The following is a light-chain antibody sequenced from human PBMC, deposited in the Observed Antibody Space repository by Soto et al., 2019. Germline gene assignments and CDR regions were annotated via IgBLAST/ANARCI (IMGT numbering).Light chain of an antibody. Sequence: EIVLTQSPGTLSLSPGERATLSCRASQSVSSDYLAWYQLKPGQAPRLLIYGASSRATGIPDRFSGSGSGTEFTLTISSLQSEDFAVYYCQQYNNWPPWTFGQGTKVDIK. CDR1: QSVSSDY. J-gene: IGKJ1*01. CDR3: QQYNNWPPWT. V-gene: IGKV3-20*01. CDR2: GAS.